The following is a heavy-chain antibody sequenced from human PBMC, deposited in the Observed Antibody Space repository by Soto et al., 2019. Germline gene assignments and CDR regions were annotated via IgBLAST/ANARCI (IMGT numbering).Heavy chain of an antibody. Sequence: QVQLQESGPGLVKPSQTLSLTCTVSGGSISSGGYYWSWIRQHPGKGLEWIGYIYYSGSTYYNPSLKSRVTISVDTSKNQFSLKLSSVTAADTAVYYCARGGLLWFGELLYFDYWGQGTLVTVSS. D-gene: IGHD3-10*01. J-gene: IGHJ4*02. V-gene: IGHV4-31*03. CDR3: ARGGLLWFGELLYFDY. CDR2: IYYSGST. CDR1: GGSISSGGYY.